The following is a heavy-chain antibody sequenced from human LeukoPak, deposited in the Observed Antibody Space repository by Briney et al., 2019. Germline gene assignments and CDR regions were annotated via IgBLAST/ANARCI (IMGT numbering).Heavy chain of an antibody. J-gene: IGHJ5*02. V-gene: IGHV4-39*01. CDR3: ATSLAVAFGGWFDP. CDR1: GGSISSSSYY. CDR2: IYYSGST. D-gene: IGHD3-16*01. Sequence: SETLSLTCTVSGGSISSSSYYWGWTRQPPGKGLEWIGSIYYSGSTYYNPSLKSRVTISVDTSKNQFSLKLSSVTAADTAVYYCATSLAVAFGGWFDPWGQGTLVTVSS.